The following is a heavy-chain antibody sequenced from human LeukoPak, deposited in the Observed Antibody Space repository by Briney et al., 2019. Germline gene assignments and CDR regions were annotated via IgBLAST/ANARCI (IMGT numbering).Heavy chain of an antibody. V-gene: IGHV5-51*01. CDR3: ARRRDLYSGSYYPFDY. Sequence: GESLKISCKGPVYSFTNYWIGWVRQMPGKGLKWMGIIYPGDSDARYSPSFQGQVTISADKSISTAYLQWSSLKASDTAMYYCARRRDLYSGSYYPFDYWGQGTLVTVSS. CDR1: VYSFTNYW. J-gene: IGHJ4*02. D-gene: IGHD1-26*01. CDR2: IYPGDSDA.